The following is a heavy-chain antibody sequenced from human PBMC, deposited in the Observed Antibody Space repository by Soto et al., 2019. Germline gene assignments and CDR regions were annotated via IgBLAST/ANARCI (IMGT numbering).Heavy chain of an antibody. CDR2: INTSGGST. D-gene: IGHD6-19*01. CDR1: GYTFTSYY. J-gene: IGHJ4*02. CDR3: ARDVSGWYGTPFGY. Sequence: QVQLVQSGAEVKKPGASVKVSCKASGYTFTSYYMHWVRQAPGQGLEWMGIINTSGGSTSYAQQFQGRVTTTRDTSTSTVYMELSSLRSEDTAVYYCARDVSGWYGTPFGYWGQGTLVTVSS. V-gene: IGHV1-46*03.